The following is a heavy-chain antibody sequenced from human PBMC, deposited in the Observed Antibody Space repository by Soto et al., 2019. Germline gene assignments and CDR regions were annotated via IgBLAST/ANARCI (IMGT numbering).Heavy chain of an antibody. J-gene: IGHJ3*02. V-gene: IGHV3-48*02. D-gene: IGHD1-26*01. CDR3: ARDHELELLGVHDAFDI. CDR1: GFTFSSYS. CDR2: ISSSSSTI. Sequence: EVPLVESGGGLVQPGGSLRLSCAASGFTFSSYSMNWVRQAPGKGLEWVSYISSSSSTIYYADSVKGRFTISRDNAKNSVDLQMSSLRDEETAVYYCARDHELELLGVHDAFDIWGQGTMVTVSS.